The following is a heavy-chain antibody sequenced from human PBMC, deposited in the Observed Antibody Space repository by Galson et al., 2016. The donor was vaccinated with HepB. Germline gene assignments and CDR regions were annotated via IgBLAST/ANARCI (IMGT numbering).Heavy chain of an antibody. D-gene: IGHD3-10*01. V-gene: IGHV3-30-3*01. Sequence: SLRLSCAASGFSFSDYAIHWVRQAPGKGLEWVADISDDGSIEFYADSVKGRFTISRDNSKSTLYLQMNSLRTEDTATYYCARARISLWFGEFLPRDYFYCRDFWGQGTTVTVSS. CDR3: ARARISLWFGEFLPRDYFYCRDF. J-gene: IGHJ6*02. CDR2: ISDDGSIE. CDR1: GFSFSDYA.